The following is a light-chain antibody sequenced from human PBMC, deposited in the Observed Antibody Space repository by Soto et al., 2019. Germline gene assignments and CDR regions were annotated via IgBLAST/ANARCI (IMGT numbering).Light chain of an antibody. Sequence: DIQMTQSPSSLSASVGDRVTITCRASQGIGSFLNWYQQKLGKAPKLLIYGASNSQRGVPTRFSGSGSGTDFTLTISSLQPEDFATYYCQQNYNFPRTFGQGTKLDIK. CDR2: GAS. V-gene: IGKV1-39*01. J-gene: IGKJ2*01. CDR1: QGIGSF. CDR3: QQNYNFPRT.